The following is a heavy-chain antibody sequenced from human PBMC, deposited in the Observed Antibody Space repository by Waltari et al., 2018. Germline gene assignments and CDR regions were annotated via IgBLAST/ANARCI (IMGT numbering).Heavy chain of an antibody. J-gene: IGHJ4*02. D-gene: IGHD6-13*01. CDR1: SDSISSFY. CDR3: ARDRVAAGTFDS. V-gene: IGHV4-59*01. CDR2: IYSSGST. Sequence: QVQLQESGPGLVKPSETLSLTCIVSSDSISSFYWIWIRQPPGKGLEWIGYIYSSGSTNYNPSLKSRVTISVDTSKSQFSLKLSSVTAADTAVYYCARDRVAAGTFDSWGQGTLVTVSS.